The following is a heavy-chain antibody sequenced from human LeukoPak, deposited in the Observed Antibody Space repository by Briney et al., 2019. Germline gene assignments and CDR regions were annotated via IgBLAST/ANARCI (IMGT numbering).Heavy chain of an antibody. Sequence: GSLRLSCAVSGFPFSIYEMNWVRQPPGKGLEFIGSIYYNEDTFHNPSLKSRLTISVDTSANLFSLRLTSVTAADTATYYCARQLAAGNDGFDVWGPGTVVTVSS. V-gene: IGHV4-39*01. CDR1: GFPFSIYE. J-gene: IGHJ3*01. CDR2: IYYNEDT. CDR3: ARQLAAGNDGFDV. D-gene: IGHD2-15*01.